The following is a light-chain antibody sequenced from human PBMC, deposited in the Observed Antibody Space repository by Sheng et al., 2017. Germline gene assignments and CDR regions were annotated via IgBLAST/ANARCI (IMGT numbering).Light chain of an antibody. CDR2: AAS. V-gene: IGKV1-8*01. J-gene: IGKJ3*01. CDR3: QQSYSTPPFT. CDR1: QGIISY. Sequence: AIRMTQSPSSFSASTGDRVTITCRASQGIISYLAWYQQKPGKAPKLLIYAASTLQSGVPSRFSGSGSGTDFTLTISCLQSEDFATYYCQQSYSTPPFTFGPGTKVDIK.